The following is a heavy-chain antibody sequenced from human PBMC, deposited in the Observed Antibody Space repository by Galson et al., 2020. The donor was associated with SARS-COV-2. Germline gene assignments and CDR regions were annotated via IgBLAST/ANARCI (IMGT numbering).Heavy chain of an antibody. V-gene: IGHV3-33*01. Sequence: TGGSLRLSCAASGFTFSSYGMHWVRQAPGKGLEWVAVIWYDGSNKYYADSVKGRFTISRDNSKNTLYLQMNSLRAEDTAVYYCARDGPHSSGWYGLGYYYDGMDVWGQGTTVTVSS. CDR3: ARDGPHSSGWYGLGYYYDGMDV. D-gene: IGHD6-19*01. CDR2: IWYDGSNK. CDR1: GFTFSSYG. J-gene: IGHJ6*02.